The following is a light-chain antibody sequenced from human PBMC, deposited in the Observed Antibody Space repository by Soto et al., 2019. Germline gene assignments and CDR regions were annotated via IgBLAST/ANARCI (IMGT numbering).Light chain of an antibody. CDR1: QGVGAN. CDR3: QQYTYWPRT. J-gene: IGKJ1*01. V-gene: IGKV3-15*01. Sequence: EIVMTQSPATLSVSPGERATLSCRASQGVGANLAWYQQKPGQAPGLLIYGASTRAAGISPRFSGGGSGTEFTLTISSLQSEDFGVYYCQQYTYWPRTFGQGTKVGIK. CDR2: GAS.